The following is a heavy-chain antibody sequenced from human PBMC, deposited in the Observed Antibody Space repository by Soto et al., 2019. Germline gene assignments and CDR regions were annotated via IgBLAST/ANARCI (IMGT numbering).Heavy chain of an antibody. V-gene: IGHV3-33*01. CDR3: VRGGSCRGGSCYPNLDFYGDYEGFDY. D-gene: IGHD2-15*01. CDR2: IWYEETNK. J-gene: IGHJ4*02. CDR1: DFAFSNYG. Sequence: QVQLVESGGGVVQPGGSLRLSCVASDFAFSNYGMHWVRQAPGKGLEWVALIWYEETNKYYGDSVKGRFTVSRDNSKKTLYLQMNSLRADDTGVYYCVRGGSCRGGSCYPNLDFYGDYEGFDYWGQGTLVTVSS.